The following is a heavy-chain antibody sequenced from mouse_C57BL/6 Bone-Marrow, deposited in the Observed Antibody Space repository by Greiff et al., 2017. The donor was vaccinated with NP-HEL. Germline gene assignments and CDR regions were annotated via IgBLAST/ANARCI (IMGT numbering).Heavy chain of an antibody. CDR3: SRSRGTGTSLFDY. CDR2: IDPSDSET. Sequence: VQLQQPGAELVRPGSSVKLSCKASGYTFTSYWMHWVKQRPIQGLEWIGNIDPSDSETHYNQKFKDKATLTVDKSSSTAYMQLSSLTSEDSAVYYCSRSRGTGTSLFDYWGQGTTLTVSS. CDR1: GYTFTSYW. V-gene: IGHV1-52*01. J-gene: IGHJ2*01. D-gene: IGHD4-1*01.